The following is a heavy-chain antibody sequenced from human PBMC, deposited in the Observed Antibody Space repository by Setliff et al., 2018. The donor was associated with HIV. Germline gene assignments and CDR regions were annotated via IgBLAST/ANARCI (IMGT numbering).Heavy chain of an antibody. J-gene: IGHJ4*02. CDR1: GGSISNSRYY. Sequence: SETLSLTCTVSGGSISNSRYYWSWIRQPPGKGLEWIGSIYYSGSTYYNPSLRSRVTISVDTSKNQFSLKLSSVTAADTAVYYCARARSDWYNVRPYYFDLWGQGTPVTVSS. D-gene: IGHD6-19*01. V-gene: IGHV4-39*07. CDR3: ARARSDWYNVRPYYFDL. CDR2: IYYSGST.